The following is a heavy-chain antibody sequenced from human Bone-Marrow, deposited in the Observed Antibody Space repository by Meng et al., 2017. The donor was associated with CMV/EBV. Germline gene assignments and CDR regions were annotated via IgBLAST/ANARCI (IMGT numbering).Heavy chain of an antibody. V-gene: IGHV3-74*01. CDR3: ARLGYSSSNAFDI. CDR1: GFTFSSYW. CDR2: INSDGSST. D-gene: IGHD6-6*01. Sequence: GGSLRLSCAASGFTFSSYWMHWVRQAPGKGLVWVSRINSDGSSTRSADSVKGRFTISRDNAKNTLYLQMNSLRAEDTAVYYCARLGYSSSNAFDIWGQGTMVTVSS. J-gene: IGHJ3*02.